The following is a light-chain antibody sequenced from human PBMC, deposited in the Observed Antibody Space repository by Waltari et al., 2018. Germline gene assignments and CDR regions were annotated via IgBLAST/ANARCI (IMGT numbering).Light chain of an antibody. CDR1: QTLTSN. CDR2: GAS. J-gene: IGKJ2*01. Sequence: EIVMTQSPATLSVSPGERATLSCRASQTLTSNLAWYQPKPGQAPRLLIYGASIRATGIPARFSGSGSGTQFTLTISSLQSEDFVVYYCQQYNNRPYTFGQGTKLEIK. CDR3: QQYNNRPYT. V-gene: IGKV3-15*01.